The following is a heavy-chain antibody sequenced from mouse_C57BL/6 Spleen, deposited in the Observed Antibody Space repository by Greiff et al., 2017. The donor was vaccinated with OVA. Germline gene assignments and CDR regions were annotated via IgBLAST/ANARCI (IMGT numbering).Heavy chain of an antibody. V-gene: IGHV5-17*01. CDR2: ISSGSSTI. J-gene: IGHJ4*01. Sequence: EVQLVESGGGLVKPGGSLKLSCAASGFTFSDYGMHWVRQAPEKGLEWVAYISSGSSTIYYADTVKGRFTISRDNAKNTLFLQMTSLRSEDTAMYYCARLTGNAMDYWGQGTSVTVSS. D-gene: IGHD4-1*01. CDR1: GFTFSDYG. CDR3: ARLTGNAMDY.